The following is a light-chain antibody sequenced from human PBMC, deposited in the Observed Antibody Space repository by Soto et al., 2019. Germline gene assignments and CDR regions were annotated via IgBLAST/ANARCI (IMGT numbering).Light chain of an antibody. CDR2: SIN. CDR3: STWDDSLNDWL. CDR1: NTNIGSNT. J-gene: IGLJ3*02. V-gene: IGLV1-44*01. Sequence: QLVLTQPPSASGTPGQRVTISCSGSNTNIGSNTVNWYQQVPGTAPKLLIYSINQRPSGVPDRFSGSKSGTSASLAITGLQSDDEADYYCSTWDDSLNDWLFGGGTKVTVL.